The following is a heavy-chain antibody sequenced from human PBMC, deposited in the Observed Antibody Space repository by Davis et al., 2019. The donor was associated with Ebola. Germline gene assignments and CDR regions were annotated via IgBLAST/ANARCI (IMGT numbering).Heavy chain of an antibody. Sequence: PGGSLRLSCAASGFVFSNYVMSWVRQAPGKGLEWVATISFDGINKYYKDSVKGRFTISRDNSRNTMYLQMNSLRADDTALYYCAKGTAMIVGVSNWFDPWGQGTLVTVSS. CDR1: GFVFSNYV. V-gene: IGHV3-30*18. J-gene: IGHJ5*02. D-gene: IGHD3-22*01. CDR3: AKGTAMIVGVSNWFDP. CDR2: ISFDGINK.